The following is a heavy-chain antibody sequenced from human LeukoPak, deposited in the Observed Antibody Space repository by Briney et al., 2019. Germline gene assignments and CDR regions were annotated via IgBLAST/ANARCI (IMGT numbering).Heavy chain of an antibody. V-gene: IGHV7-4-1*02. D-gene: IGHD3-10*01. CDR2: INTNTGNP. CDR3: APYGPGFVSDP. Sequence: ASVKVSCKASGYTFTSYAMNWVRQAPGQGLEWMGWINTNTGNPTYAQGFTGRFVFSSDTSVSTAYLQISSLKAEDTAVYYCAPYGPGFVSDPWGQGTLVTVSS. CDR1: GYTFTSYA. J-gene: IGHJ5*02.